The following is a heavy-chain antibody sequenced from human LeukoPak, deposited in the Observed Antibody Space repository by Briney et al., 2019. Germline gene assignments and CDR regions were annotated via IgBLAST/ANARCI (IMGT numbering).Heavy chain of an antibody. CDR3: ARDVGEYCSSTNCYASHY. V-gene: IGHV1-2*02. CDR1: GYTFSDYY. D-gene: IGHD2-2*01. J-gene: IGHJ4*02. CDR2: INPHSGGT. Sequence: ASVKVSCKASGYTFSDYYMHWVRQAPGQGLEWMGWINPHSGGTNYAQKFQGGVTMTRDTPITTAYMELSSLRSDDTAVYYCARDVGEYCSSTNCYASHYWGQGTLVTVSS.